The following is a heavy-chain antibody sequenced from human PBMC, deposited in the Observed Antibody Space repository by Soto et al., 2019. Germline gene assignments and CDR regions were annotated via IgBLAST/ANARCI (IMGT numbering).Heavy chain of an antibody. J-gene: IGHJ4*02. Sequence: PSETLSLTCAVYGGSFSDTYWNWFRQPPGKGLEWIGYIYYSGSTNYNPALKSRVTISVDTSKNQFSLNLSSVTAADTAVYYCARGLRYFDWLSDYLGQGTLVTVS. D-gene: IGHD3-9*01. CDR1: GGSFSDTY. CDR2: IYYSGST. CDR3: ARGLRYFDWLSDY. V-gene: IGHV4-34*11.